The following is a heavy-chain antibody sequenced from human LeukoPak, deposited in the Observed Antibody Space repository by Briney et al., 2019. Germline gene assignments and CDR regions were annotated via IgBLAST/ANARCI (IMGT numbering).Heavy chain of an antibody. J-gene: IGHJ4*02. D-gene: IGHD4-17*01. Sequence: GASVKVSCKASGYTFTNYGISWVRQAPGQGLEWMGWISAFNGDTHYAQKLQGRVTMTTDTSTSTAYMELRSLRSDDTAVYYCAKADYEFPYYFDYWGQGTLVTVSS. CDR2: ISAFNGDT. CDR1: GYTFTNYG. CDR3: AKADYEFPYYFDY. V-gene: IGHV1-18*01.